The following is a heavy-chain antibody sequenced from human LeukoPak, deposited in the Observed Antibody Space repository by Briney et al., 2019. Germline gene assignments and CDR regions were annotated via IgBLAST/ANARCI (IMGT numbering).Heavy chain of an antibody. V-gene: IGHV4-31*03. CDR1: GGSISSSISY. J-gene: IGHJ5*02. CDR2: IYYSGST. Sequence: SETLSLTCTVSGGSISSSISYWDWLRQHPGKGLEWIGYIYYSGSTYYNPSLKSRVTISVDTSKKQFSLKLSSVTAADTAVYYCARDNPLSAGIKTGFDHWGQGTLVTVSS. CDR3: ARDNPLSAGIKTGFDH. D-gene: IGHD3-16*02.